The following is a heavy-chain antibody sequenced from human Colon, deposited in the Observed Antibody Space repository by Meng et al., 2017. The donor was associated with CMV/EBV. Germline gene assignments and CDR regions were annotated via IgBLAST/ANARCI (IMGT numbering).Heavy chain of an antibody. V-gene: IGHV1-18*04. D-gene: IGHD4-23*01. CDR2: ISAYNGNT. CDR3: ARLNGGNSGDWFDP. Sequence: ASCFPFTSYSFTWVRQAPGQGLEWLGWISAYNGNTNYAQIVQGRVTMTTDPSTTTAYLELRNLRSDDTAVYYCARLNGGNSGDWFDPWGQGTLVTVSS. J-gene: IGHJ5*02. CDR1: CFPFTSYS.